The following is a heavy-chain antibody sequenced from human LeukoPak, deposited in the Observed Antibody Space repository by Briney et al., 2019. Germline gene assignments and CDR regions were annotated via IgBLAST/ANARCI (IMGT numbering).Heavy chain of an antibody. D-gene: IGHD2-15*01. CDR3: ASVPVHCSGGSCPLDY. CDR2: IYSGGRT. Sequence: PGRSLTLSCAASGFFLSSYAMHWVRQAQEKGLEWVSIIYSGGRTYYADSVQGRFTVSRDNSKSTLYLQMNSLRAEDTAVYYCASVPVHCSGGSCPLDYWGQGTLVTVSS. V-gene: IGHV3-53*01. J-gene: IGHJ4*02. CDR1: GFFLSSYA.